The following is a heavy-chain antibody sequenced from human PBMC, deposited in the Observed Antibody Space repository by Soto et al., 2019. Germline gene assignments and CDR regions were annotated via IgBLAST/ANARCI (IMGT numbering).Heavy chain of an antibody. CDR3: AKIPTGSLFSKFDY. D-gene: IGHD3-16*02. V-gene: IGHV3-23*01. CDR1: GFTVRTYA. CDR2: ITGSGSYT. J-gene: IGHJ4*02. Sequence: PGGSLRLSCAPSGFTVRTYAMKWVRQAPGKGLEWISAITGSGSYTYYADSVRGRFSISRDNSQNTVYLQMNNLRGDDTAIYYCAKIPTGSLFSKFDYWGQGIQVPV.